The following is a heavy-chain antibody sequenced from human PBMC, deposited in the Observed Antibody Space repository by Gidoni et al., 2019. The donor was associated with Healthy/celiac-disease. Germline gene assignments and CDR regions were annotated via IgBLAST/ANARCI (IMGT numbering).Heavy chain of an antibody. Sequence: EVQLVESGGGLFKPGGSLRLPCAASGSTFSNCSMNWVRQAPGKGLEWVSAISSNSSYIYYADSVKGRFTISRDNAKNSLYLQMNSLRAEDTAVYYCARDVWAGTTTYNWFDPWGQGTLVTVSS. CDR1: GSTFSNCS. CDR2: ISSNSSYI. D-gene: IGHD4-17*01. V-gene: IGHV3-21*01. J-gene: IGHJ5*02. CDR3: ARDVWAGTTTYNWFDP.